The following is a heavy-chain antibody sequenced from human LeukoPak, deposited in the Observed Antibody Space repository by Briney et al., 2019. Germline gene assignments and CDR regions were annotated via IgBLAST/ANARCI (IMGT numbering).Heavy chain of an antibody. J-gene: IGHJ4*02. Sequence: GASVKVSCKASGGTFSSYAISWVRQAPGQGLEWMGGIIPIFGTANYAQKFQGRVTITADESTSTAYMELSSLRSEDTAVYYCARDWYYDSSGYDPWRQHPYYFDYWGQGTLVTVSS. CDR3: ARDWYYDSSGYDPWRQHPYYFDY. CDR1: GGTFSSYA. V-gene: IGHV1-69*13. CDR2: IIPIFGTA. D-gene: IGHD3-22*01.